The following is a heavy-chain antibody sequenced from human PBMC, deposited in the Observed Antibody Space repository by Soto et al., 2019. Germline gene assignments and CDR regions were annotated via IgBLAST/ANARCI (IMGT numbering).Heavy chain of an antibody. D-gene: IGHD5-18*01. Sequence: SETLSLTCAIYNSSLGAFHWTWIRQPPGKGLEWIGELIHGGSTNYNPSLKSRVTFSLDTSKSQFSLHVMSVTAADTAVYYCLMVTYSGLDVWGQGTTVTVSS. V-gene: IGHV4-34*12. CDR1: NSSLGAFH. J-gene: IGHJ6*02. CDR3: LMVTYSGLDV. CDR2: LIHGGST.